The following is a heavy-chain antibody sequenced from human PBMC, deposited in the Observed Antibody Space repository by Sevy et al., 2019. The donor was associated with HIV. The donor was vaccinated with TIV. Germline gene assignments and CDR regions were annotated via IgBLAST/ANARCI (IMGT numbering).Heavy chain of an antibody. Sequence: GGSLRLSCAVSGFTVSSNYMSWVRQAPGKGLEWVAVISYDGSNKYYADSVKGRFTISRDNSKNTLYLQMNSLRAEDTAVYYCARDNSGGGDDAFDIWGQGTMVTVSS. CDR1: GFTVSSNY. CDR2: ISYDGSNK. V-gene: IGHV3-30-3*01. CDR3: ARDNSGGGDDAFDI. J-gene: IGHJ3*02. D-gene: IGHD7-27*01.